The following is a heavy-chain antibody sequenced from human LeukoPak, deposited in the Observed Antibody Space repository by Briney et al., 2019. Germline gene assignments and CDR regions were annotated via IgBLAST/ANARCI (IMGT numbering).Heavy chain of an antibody. Sequence: GGSLRLSCAASGFTFSSNAMSGVREAPGKGLEGVSAISGSGGSTYYADSVKGRFTISRDNSKNTLYLQMNSLRAEDTAVYYCAKESGYYGSGSSDYWGQGTLVTVSS. CDR1: GFTFSSNA. J-gene: IGHJ4*02. V-gene: IGHV3-23*01. CDR2: ISGSGGST. CDR3: AKESGYYGSGSSDY. D-gene: IGHD3-10*01.